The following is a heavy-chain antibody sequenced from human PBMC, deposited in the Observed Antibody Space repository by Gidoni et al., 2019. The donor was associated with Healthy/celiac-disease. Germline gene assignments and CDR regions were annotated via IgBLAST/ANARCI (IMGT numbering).Heavy chain of an antibody. CDR1: GGTFSRYA. Sequence: QVQLVQSGAEVKKPGSSVKVSCKASGGTFSRYAISWVRQAPGQGLEWMGGIIPIFGTANYAQKFQGRVTITADESTSTAYMELSSLRSEDTAVYYCARERSGDRYYYYGMDVWGQGTTVTVSS. J-gene: IGHJ6*02. D-gene: IGHD4-17*01. V-gene: IGHV1-69*01. CDR3: ARERSGDRYYYYGMDV. CDR2: IIPIFGTA.